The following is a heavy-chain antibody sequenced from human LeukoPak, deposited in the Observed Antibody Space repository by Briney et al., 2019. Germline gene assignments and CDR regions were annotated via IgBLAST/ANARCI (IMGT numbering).Heavy chain of an antibody. V-gene: IGHV4-34*01. J-gene: IGHJ4*02. CDR2: INHSGST. Sequence: SETLSLTCAVYGGSFSGYYWSWIRQPPGKGLEWIGEINHSGSTNYNPSLKSRVTISVDTSKNQFSLKLSSVTAADTAVYHCARWGSGWSYFDYWGQGTLVTVSS. D-gene: IGHD6-19*01. CDR1: GGSFSGYY. CDR3: ARWGSGWSYFDY.